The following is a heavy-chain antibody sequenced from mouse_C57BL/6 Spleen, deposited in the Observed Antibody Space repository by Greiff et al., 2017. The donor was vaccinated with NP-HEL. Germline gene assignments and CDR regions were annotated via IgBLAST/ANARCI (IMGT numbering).Heavy chain of an antibody. D-gene: IGHD2-5*01. CDR2: IDPSDSYT. V-gene: IGHV1-69*01. CDR1: GYTFTSYW. CDR3: ASSYYSNYYFDY. Sequence: VQLQQPGAELVMPGASVKLSCKASGYTFTSYWMHWVKQRPGQGLEWIGEIDPSDSYTNYNQKFKGKSTLTVDKSSSTAYMQLSSLTSEDSAVYYCASSYYSNYYFDYWGQSTTLTVSS. J-gene: IGHJ2*01.